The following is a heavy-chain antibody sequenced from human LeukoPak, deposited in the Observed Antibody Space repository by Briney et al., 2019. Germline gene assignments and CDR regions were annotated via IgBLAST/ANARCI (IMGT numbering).Heavy chain of an antibody. J-gene: IGHJ4*02. D-gene: IGHD6-13*01. CDR1: GDSVSSNSPT. CDR3: ARGSHSSSWYFDY. CDR2: TYYRSKWYN. Sequence: SQTLSLTCAISGDSVSSNSPTWTWIGQSPSRGLEWLGRTYYRSKWYNDYAVSVKSRITINPDTSKNQFSLHLNSVTPEDTAVYYCARGSHSSSWYFDYWGQGTLVTVSS. V-gene: IGHV6-1*01.